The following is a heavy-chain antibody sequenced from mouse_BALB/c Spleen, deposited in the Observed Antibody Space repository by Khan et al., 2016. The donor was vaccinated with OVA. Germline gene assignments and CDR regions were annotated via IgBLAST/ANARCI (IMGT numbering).Heavy chain of an antibody. D-gene: IGHD1-1*01. CDR2: IYPYNGGT. J-gene: IGHJ1*01. Sequence: VQLKESGPEVVKPGASVKISCKASGYTFTDYNMHWVKQSHGKSLEWIGYIYPYNGGTVYSQRFGNKATLTVDTSSSPSYMELRSLTSEDSAVYYCARESSWYVDFWGAGTTVTVSS. CDR1: GYTFTDYN. V-gene: IGHV1S29*02. CDR3: ARESSWYVDF.